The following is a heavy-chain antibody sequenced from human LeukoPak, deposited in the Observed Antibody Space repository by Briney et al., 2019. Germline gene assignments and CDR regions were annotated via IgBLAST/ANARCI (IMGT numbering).Heavy chain of an antibody. J-gene: IGHJ3*02. D-gene: IGHD2-2*02. CDR3: ARDFNSLHTFDI. CDR1: GFSFSDYA. CDR2: ISYDGGNK. Sequence: GGSLRLSCAAPGFSFSDYAMHWVRQAPGKGLEWVAVISYDGGNKYYADSVKGRFTISRDNSKNTFYLQMSSLRTEDTAVYFCARDFNSLHTFDIWGQGTMVTVSS. V-gene: IGHV3-30-3*01.